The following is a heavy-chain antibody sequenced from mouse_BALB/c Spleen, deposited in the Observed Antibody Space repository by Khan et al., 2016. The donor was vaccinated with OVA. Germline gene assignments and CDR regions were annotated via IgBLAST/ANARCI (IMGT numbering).Heavy chain of an antibody. CDR2: IRLKSDDYVT. Sequence: EVQLQESGGGLVQPGGSMKLSCVASGFTFSNYWMYWVRQSPEKGLEWVAEIRLKSDDYVTHYAESVKGRFTISRDDSKSSVYLKMNNISAEDTGIYYCWIVLWGQGTTLTVSS. V-gene: IGHV6-6*02. D-gene: IGHD2-12*01. CDR3: WIVL. J-gene: IGHJ2*01. CDR1: GFTFSNYW.